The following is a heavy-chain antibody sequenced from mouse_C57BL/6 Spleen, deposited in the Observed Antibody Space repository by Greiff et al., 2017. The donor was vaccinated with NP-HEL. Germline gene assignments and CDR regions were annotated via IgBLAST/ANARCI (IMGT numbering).Heavy chain of an antibody. J-gene: IGHJ2*01. Sequence: VHLVESGAELVKPGASVKLSCKASGYTFTEYTIHWVKQRSGQGLEWIGWFYPGSGSIKYNEKFKDKATLTADKSSSTVYMELSRLTSEDSAVYFCARHEEYYGSSYYFDYWGQGTTLTVSS. CDR2: FYPGSGSI. CDR1: GYTFTEYT. V-gene: IGHV1-62-2*01. CDR3: ARHEEYYGSSYYFDY. D-gene: IGHD1-1*01.